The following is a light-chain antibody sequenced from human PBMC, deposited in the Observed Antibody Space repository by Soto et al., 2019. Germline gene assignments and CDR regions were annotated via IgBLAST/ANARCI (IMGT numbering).Light chain of an antibody. Sequence: DIVMTQTPLSLPVTPGEPASISCRSSQSLLDSDDGNTYLDWYLQKPGQSPQLLIYTLSYRASGVPDRFSGSGSGTDFTLTIRSLQPEDFATYYCQQSHSIPLTFGQGTKVDIK. CDR2: TLS. V-gene: IGKV2-40*01. CDR3: QQSHSIPLT. J-gene: IGKJ1*01. CDR1: QSLLDSDDGNTY.